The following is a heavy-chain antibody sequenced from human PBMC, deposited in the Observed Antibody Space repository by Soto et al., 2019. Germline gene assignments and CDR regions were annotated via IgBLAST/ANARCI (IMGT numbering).Heavy chain of an antibody. D-gene: IGHD3-3*01. CDR2: IYYSGST. CDR1: SGSIISSDHF. J-gene: IGHJ4*02. V-gene: IGHV4-39*01. Sequence: SETLSLTCTVSSGSIISSDHFWGWIRQPPGKGLEWIGNIYYSGSTYYNPSLKSRVTISVDTSKNQFSLELSSVTAADTAVYYCARSPAWSGYHQYPDYWGQGTLVTVSS. CDR3: ARSPAWSGYHQYPDY.